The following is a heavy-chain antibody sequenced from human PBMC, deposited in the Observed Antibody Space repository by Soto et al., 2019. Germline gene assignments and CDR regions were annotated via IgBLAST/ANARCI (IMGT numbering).Heavy chain of an antibody. CDR3: VREGDRGDREYYGLDV. V-gene: IGHV4-30-4*08. D-gene: IGHD3-16*01. CDR1: GGSISYEYYH. J-gene: IGHJ6*02. CDR2: VHYSGSI. Sequence: QVQLQQSGPGLVKPSQTLSLTCTVSGGSISYEYYHWTWIRQSPGKGLEWIGYVHYSGSIMYNPSFKRRVTTSLDTSKNQFALHLTSVTAADTAVYFCVREGDRGDREYYGLDVWCQGTTVTVSS.